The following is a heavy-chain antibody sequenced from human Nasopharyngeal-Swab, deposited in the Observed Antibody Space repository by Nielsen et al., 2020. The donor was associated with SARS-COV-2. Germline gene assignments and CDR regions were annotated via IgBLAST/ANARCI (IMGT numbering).Heavy chain of an antibody. CDR3: ARRNQMAARPFDS. D-gene: IGHD6-6*01. Sequence: GGSLRLSCKGSGYSFSSYWIGWVRQMPGKGLEWMGSIYPGDSETRYSPSFQGQVTISADKSINTAYLQWRSLKASDTAMYYCARRNQMAARPFDSWGQGTLVTVSS. CDR1: GYSFSSYW. J-gene: IGHJ4*02. CDR2: IYPGDSET. V-gene: IGHV5-51*01.